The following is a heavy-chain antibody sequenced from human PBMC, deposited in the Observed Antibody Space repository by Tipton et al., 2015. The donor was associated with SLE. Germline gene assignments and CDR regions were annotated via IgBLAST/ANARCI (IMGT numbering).Heavy chain of an antibody. CDR1: EYSLTNYW. CDR2: IYPADSDT. D-gene: IGHD5-18*01. CDR3: ARRPSGYFPFET. V-gene: IGHV5-51*03. Sequence: QLVQSGAEVKKAGESLQISCKGPEYSLTNYWIGWVRQLPGKGLEWIGVIYPADSDTRYSPSFQGHVTISADTSTDTAYLQWSSLKASDSGMYYCARRPSGYFPFETWGQGTLVTVSS. J-gene: IGHJ5*02.